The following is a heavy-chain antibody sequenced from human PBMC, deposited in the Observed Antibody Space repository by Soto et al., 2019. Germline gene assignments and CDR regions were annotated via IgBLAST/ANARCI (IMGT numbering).Heavy chain of an antibody. Sequence: SETLSLTCTVSGGSVSSGDYYWSWIRQPPGKGLEWIGNIYNNGNTNYNPSLKSRATISVDTSKNQCSLKLTSVTAADSAVYFCARTVMPVGNLAAFDHWGQGVLVTVSS. CDR1: GGSVSSGDYY. V-gene: IGHV4-61*08. D-gene: IGHD7-27*01. CDR2: IYNNGNT. CDR3: ARTVMPVGNLAAFDH. J-gene: IGHJ4*02.